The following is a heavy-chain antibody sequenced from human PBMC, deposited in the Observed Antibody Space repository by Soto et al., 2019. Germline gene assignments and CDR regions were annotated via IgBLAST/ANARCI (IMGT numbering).Heavy chain of an antibody. CDR3: ATISTTGTGTGPRWFDP. Sequence: PGESLKISCKGSGYSFTSYWIGWVRQMPGKGLEWMGIIYPGDSDTRYSPSFQGQVTISADRSISTAYLQWSSLSASDTAMYYCATISTTGTGTGPRWFDPWGQGTLVTVSS. V-gene: IGHV5-51*01. D-gene: IGHD1-1*01. J-gene: IGHJ5*02. CDR2: IYPGDSDT. CDR1: GYSFTSYW.